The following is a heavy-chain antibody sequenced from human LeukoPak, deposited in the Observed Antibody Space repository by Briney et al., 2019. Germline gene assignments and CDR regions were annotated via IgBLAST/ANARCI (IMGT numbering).Heavy chain of an antibody. CDR2: ISGSGGST. V-gene: IGHV3-23*01. Sequence: GGSLRLSCAASGFTFSSYAMSWVRQAPGKGLEWVSTISGSGGSTYYADSVKGRFTVSRDNSKNTLYLQMSSLRAEDTAVYYGARSSSGWYQFDYWGQGTLVTVSS. J-gene: IGHJ4*02. CDR3: ARSSSGWYQFDY. D-gene: IGHD6-19*01. CDR1: GFTFSSYA.